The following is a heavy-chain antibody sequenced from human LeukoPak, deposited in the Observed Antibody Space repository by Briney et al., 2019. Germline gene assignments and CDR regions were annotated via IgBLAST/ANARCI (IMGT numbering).Heavy chain of an antibody. Sequence: GGSLRLSCAASGFTFSSYAMSWVRQAPGKGLEWVSAISGSGGSTYYADSVKGRFTISRDNSKNTLYLQMNSLRAEDTAVYYCARSTSGGYSYYFDSWGQGTLVTVST. D-gene: IGHD3-10*01. J-gene: IGHJ4*02. V-gene: IGHV3-23*01. CDR3: ARSTSGGYSYYFDS. CDR2: ISGSGGST. CDR1: GFTFSSYA.